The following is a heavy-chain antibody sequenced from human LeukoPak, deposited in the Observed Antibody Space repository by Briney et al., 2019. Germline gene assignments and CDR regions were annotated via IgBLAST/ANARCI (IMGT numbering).Heavy chain of an antibody. J-gene: IGHJ4*02. D-gene: IGHD1-14*01. Sequence: GGSLRLSCSASGFTFSTYAMHWVRPAPGKGLEYVSAISSNGGSTYYADSVKGRFTISRDNSKNTLYLQMSGLRPEDTAVYYCVKRNNAYDSWGQGTLVTVSS. CDR3: VKRNNAYDS. CDR2: ISSNGGST. CDR1: GFTFSTYA. V-gene: IGHV3-64D*09.